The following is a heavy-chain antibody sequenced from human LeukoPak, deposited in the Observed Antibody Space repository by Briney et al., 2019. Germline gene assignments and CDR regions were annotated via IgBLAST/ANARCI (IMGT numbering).Heavy chain of an antibody. V-gene: IGHV4-38-2*02. J-gene: IGHJ4*02. Sequence: PSETLSLTCTVSGYSISSGYYWGWIRQPPGKGLEWIGSIYHSGSTYYNPSLKSRVTISVDTSKNQLSLKLSSVTAADTAVYYCASRQLSTSAAISAVGWFDYWGQGTLVTVSS. D-gene: IGHD2-2*01. CDR2: IYHSGST. CDR1: GYSISSGYY. CDR3: ASRQLSTSAAISAVGWFDY.